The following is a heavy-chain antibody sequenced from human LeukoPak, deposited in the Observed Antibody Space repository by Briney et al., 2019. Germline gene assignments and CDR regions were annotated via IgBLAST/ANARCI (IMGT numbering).Heavy chain of an antibody. Sequence: PGGSLSLSCAASAFTFSYYSMNWVRQAPGKGLEWISYISSSSSTIYYADSVKGRFTISRDNAKNSLYLQMNSLRAEDTAVYYCARESSLNYWGQGTLVTVSS. J-gene: IGHJ4*02. CDR1: AFTFSYYS. CDR3: ARESSLNY. V-gene: IGHV3-48*01. D-gene: IGHD6-6*01. CDR2: ISSSSSTI.